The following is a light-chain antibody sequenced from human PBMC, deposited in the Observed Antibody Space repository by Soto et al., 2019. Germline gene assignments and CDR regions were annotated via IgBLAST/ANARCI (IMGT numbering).Light chain of an antibody. CDR1: QRVNSNY. CDR2: GAS. J-gene: IGKJ3*01. Sequence: VLTQSPGTLSLSPGERATLSCRASQRVNSNYFAWYQQKPGQAPRLLVFGASTRATGIPDRFSGSGSGTDFILTIRRVEREDFAVYYCQQYTASSGIFTFGPGTRVDIQ. CDR3: QQYTASSGIFT. V-gene: IGKV3-20*01.